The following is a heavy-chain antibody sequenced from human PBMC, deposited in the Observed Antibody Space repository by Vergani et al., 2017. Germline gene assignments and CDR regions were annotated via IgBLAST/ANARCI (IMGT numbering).Heavy chain of an antibody. CDR2: TYHSGRT. V-gene: IGHV4-38-2*01. Sequence: QVQLQESGPGLVKPSETLSLTCAVSGYSISSGYYWGWIRQPPGKGLEWIGSTYHSGRTYYNPSLKSRVTISVDTARNQFSLKLSSVTAADTAVYYCARLRDFLSGYYTSSDAFDIWGQGTMVTVSS. J-gene: IGHJ3*02. CDR1: GYSISSGYY. CDR3: ARLRDFLSGYYTSSDAFDI. D-gene: IGHD3-3*01.